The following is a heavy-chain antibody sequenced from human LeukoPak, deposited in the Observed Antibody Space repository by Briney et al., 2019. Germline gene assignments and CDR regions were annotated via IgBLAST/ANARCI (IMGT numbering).Heavy chain of an antibody. J-gene: IGHJ4*02. Sequence: GGSLRLSCAASGLTFDDYAMHWVRQAPGKGLEWVSLISGDGGSTYYADSVKGRFTISRDNSKNSLYLQMNSPRTEDTALYYCAKDKYDILTGPFDYWGQGTLVTVSS. CDR2: ISGDGGST. CDR1: GLTFDDYA. V-gene: IGHV3-43*02. D-gene: IGHD3-9*01. CDR3: AKDKYDILTGPFDY.